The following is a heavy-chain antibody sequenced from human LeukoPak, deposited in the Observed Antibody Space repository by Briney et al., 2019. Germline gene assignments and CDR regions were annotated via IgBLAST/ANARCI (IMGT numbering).Heavy chain of an antibody. J-gene: IGHJ4*02. CDR1: GFTFSSYA. CDR3: ARVTSLELQACDY. V-gene: IGHV3-30-3*01. CDR2: ISYDGSNK. Sequence: PGGSLRLSCAASGFTFSSYAMHWVRQAPGKGLEWVAVISYDGSNKYYADSVKGRFTISRDNSKNTLYLQMNSLRVEDTAVYYCARVTSLELQACDYWGQGTLVTVSS. D-gene: IGHD1-7*01.